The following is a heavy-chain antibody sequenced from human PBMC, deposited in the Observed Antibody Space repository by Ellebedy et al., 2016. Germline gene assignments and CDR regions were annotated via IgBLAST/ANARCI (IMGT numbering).Heavy chain of an antibody. D-gene: IGHD1-26*01. CDR1: GASIRSNSYY. Sequence: SETLSLXCTVSGASIRSNSYYGTWIRQHPGKGLEWIGYIYYSGSTYYNPSLKSRVTISVDTSKNQFSLKLSSVTAADTAVYYCARDRASSGSAWNWGQGTLVTVSS. V-gene: IGHV4-31*03. CDR3: ARDRASSGSAWN. J-gene: IGHJ4*02. CDR2: IYYSGST.